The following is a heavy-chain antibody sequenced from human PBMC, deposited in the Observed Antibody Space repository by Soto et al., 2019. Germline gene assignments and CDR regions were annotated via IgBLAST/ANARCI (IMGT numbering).Heavy chain of an antibody. D-gene: IGHD5-12*01. CDR3: ARAEVPPLGSGYDYDY. Sequence: QVQLVQSGAEVKKPGASVKVSCKASGYTFTSYGISWVRQAPGQGLEWMGWISAYNGNTNYEQKLQGRVTMTTDTATSTAYMELRSLRSDDTAVYYCARAEVPPLGSGYDYDYWGQGTLVTVSS. J-gene: IGHJ4*02. CDR2: ISAYNGNT. CDR1: GYTFTSYG. V-gene: IGHV1-18*01.